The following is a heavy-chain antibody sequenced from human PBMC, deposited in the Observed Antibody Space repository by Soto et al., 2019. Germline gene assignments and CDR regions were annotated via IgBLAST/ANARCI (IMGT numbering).Heavy chain of an antibody. V-gene: IGHV3-30*18. CDR2: ISYDGSNK. Sequence: RRLSCAASGFTFSSYGMHWVRQAPGKGLEWVAVISYDGSNKYYADSVKGRFTISRDNSKNTLYLQMNSLRAEDTAVYYCAKERTGNYDILTGYFLSGMDVWGQGTTVTVSS. CDR3: AKERTGNYDILTGYFLSGMDV. CDR1: GFTFSSYG. D-gene: IGHD3-9*01. J-gene: IGHJ6*02.